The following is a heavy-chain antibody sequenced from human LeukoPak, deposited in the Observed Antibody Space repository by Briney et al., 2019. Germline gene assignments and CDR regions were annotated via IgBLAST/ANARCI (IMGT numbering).Heavy chain of an antibody. V-gene: IGHV3-7*03. Sequence: GGSLRLSCAASGFTFSSYWMSWVRQAPGKGLEWVANIKQDGSEKYYVDSVKGRFTISRDNAKNSLYLQMNSLRAEDTAVYYCARAQWELPARLDYWGQGTLVTVSS. CDR1: GFTFSSYW. CDR2: IKQDGSEK. CDR3: ARAQWELPARLDY. J-gene: IGHJ4*02. D-gene: IGHD1-26*01.